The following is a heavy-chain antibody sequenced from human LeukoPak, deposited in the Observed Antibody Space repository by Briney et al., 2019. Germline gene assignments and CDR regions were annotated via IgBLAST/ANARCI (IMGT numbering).Heavy chain of an antibody. CDR1: GFTFSSYG. Sequence: GGSLRLSCASSGFTFSSYGMHWVRQAPGKGLEWVTFIRYDGSNKYYADSVKGRFTISRDNSKNTLYLQMNSLRPEDTAVYYCARDHPTYDILTGYYYYYYYMDVWGKGTTVTVSS. V-gene: IGHV3-30*02. J-gene: IGHJ6*03. D-gene: IGHD3-9*01. CDR2: IRYDGSNK. CDR3: ARDHPTYDILTGYYYYYYYMDV.